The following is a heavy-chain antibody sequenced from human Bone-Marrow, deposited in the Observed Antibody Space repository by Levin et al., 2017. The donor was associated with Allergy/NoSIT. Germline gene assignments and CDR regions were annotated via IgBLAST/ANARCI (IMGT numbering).Heavy chain of an antibody. J-gene: IGHJ4*02. CDR1: GFTFSSYG. Sequence: GGSLRLSCAASGFTFSSYGMHWVRQAPGKGLEWVAVISYDGSNKYYADSVKGRFTISRDNSKNTLYLQMNSLRAEDTAVYYCAKEEGFDYWGQGTLVTVSS. CDR2: ISYDGSNK. CDR3: AKEEGFDY. V-gene: IGHV3-30*18.